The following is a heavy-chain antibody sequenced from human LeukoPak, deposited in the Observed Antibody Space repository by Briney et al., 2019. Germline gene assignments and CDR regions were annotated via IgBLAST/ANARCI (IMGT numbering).Heavy chain of an antibody. CDR2: ISGSGGST. CDR3: AKGVTMVVTPGYFDL. Sequence: GGSLRLSCAVSGFTFSSYAMSWVRQAPGKGLEWVSAISGSGGSTYYAVSVKGRFTISRDNAKNSLYLQMNSLRTEDTALYYCAKGVTMVVTPGYFDLWGRGTLVTVSS. V-gene: IGHV3-23*01. D-gene: IGHD4-23*01. CDR1: GFTFSSYA. J-gene: IGHJ2*01.